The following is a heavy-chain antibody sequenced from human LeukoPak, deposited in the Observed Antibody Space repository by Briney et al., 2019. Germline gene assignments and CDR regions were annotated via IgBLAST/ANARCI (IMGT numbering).Heavy chain of an antibody. Sequence: SETLSLTCAVYGGSFSGYYWSWIRQPPGKGLEWNGEINHSGSTNYNPSLKSRVTISVDTSKNQFSLKLSSVTAADTAVYYCAARPFSYYYGMDVWGQGTTVTVSS. V-gene: IGHV4-34*01. CDR3: AARPFSYYYGMDV. CDR1: GGSFSGYY. J-gene: IGHJ6*02. CDR2: INHSGST.